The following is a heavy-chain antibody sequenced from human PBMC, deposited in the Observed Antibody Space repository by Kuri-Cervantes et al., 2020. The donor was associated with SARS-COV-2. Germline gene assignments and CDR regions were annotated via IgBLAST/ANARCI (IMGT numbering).Heavy chain of an antibody. Sequence: GESLKISCSASGFIFSDFAMHWVREVPGKGLEFVSAISANGRSTYHADSVRGRFFMSRDNSQNTLYLQMSSLRPDDTAVYYCARDHGGLLGYWGQGTLVTVSS. V-gene: IGHV3-64D*06. D-gene: IGHD3-16*01. J-gene: IGHJ4*02. CDR2: ISANGRST. CDR1: GFIFSDFA. CDR3: ARDHGGLLGY.